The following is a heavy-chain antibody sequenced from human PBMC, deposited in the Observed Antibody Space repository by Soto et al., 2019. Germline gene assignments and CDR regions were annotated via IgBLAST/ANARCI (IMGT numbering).Heavy chain of an antibody. J-gene: IGHJ6*02. V-gene: IGHV4-39*01. CDR2: IYYGGST. CDR3: SKTDYYYYGMDV. Sequence: WCWIRQPPGKGLEWIGSIYYGGSTFYNPSLKSRVTISVDTSKNQFSLRLSSVTAADTAVYYCSKTDYYYYGMDVWGQGTTVTVSS.